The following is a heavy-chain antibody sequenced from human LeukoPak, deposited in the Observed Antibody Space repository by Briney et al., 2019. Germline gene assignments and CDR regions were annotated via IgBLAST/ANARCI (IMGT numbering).Heavy chain of an antibody. CDR1: GYTFTSYD. J-gene: IGHJ5*02. CDR2: MNPNSGNT. D-gene: IGHD3-3*01. V-gene: IGHV1-8*01. Sequence: ASVKVSCKASGYTFTSYDINWVRQATGQGVEWMGWMNPNSGNTGYAQKFQGRVTMTRNTSISTAYMELSSLRSKDTDVYYCSRATYYDFLSGILRFDPWGQGTLVTVSS. CDR3: SRATYYDFLSGILRFDP.